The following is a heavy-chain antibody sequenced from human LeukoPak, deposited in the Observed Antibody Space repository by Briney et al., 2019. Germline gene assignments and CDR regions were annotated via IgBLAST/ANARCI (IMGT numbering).Heavy chain of an antibody. Sequence: QTGGSLRLSCAASGFTFSSYGMSWVRQAPGKGLEWVSAITATSSSTHDADSVQGRFTISRDNSKNTLYLQMNSLRPEDTAIYYCAKLFEPGTYNNFFRYWGQGTLVTVFS. V-gene: IGHV3-23*01. D-gene: IGHD3-10*01. CDR3: AKLFEPGTYNNFFRY. CDR1: GFTFSSYG. CDR2: ITATSSST. J-gene: IGHJ4*02.